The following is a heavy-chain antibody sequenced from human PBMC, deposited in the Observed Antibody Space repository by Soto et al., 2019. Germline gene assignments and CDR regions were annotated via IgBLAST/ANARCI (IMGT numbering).Heavy chain of an antibody. V-gene: IGHV1-8*01. CDR2: MNPNSGNT. D-gene: IGHD5-12*01. CDR1: GYTFTSYD. Sequence: ASVKVSCKASGYTFTSYDINWVRQATGQGLEWMGWMNPNSGNTGYAQKFQGRVTMTRSTSISTAYMELSSLRSEDTAVYYCARGVATIYYSPYGMDVWGQGITVTVSS. J-gene: IGHJ6*02. CDR3: ARGVATIYYSPYGMDV.